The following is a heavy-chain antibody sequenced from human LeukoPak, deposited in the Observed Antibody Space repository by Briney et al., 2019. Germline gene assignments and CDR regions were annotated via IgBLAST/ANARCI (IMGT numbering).Heavy chain of an antibody. V-gene: IGHV3-53*01. CDR1: GLTGSHNY. CDR2: IHTSGDT. Sequence: GGSLRLSCAASGLTGSHNYVSWVRQAAGKGLEWVSAIHTSGDTCYADSVKGRFTISRDNAKNTLDLQMNSLRAEDTAVYYCARGGYSGYERFDYWGQGSLVTVSS. CDR3: ARGGYSGYERFDY. J-gene: IGHJ4*02. D-gene: IGHD5-12*01.